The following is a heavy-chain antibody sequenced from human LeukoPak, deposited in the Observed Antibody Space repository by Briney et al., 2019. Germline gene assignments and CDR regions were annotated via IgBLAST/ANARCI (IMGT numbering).Heavy chain of an antibody. CDR2: IIPILGIA. CDR1: GGTFSSYA. CDR3: ARQVVITENYYYYYGMDV. Sequence: ASVKVSCKASGGTFSSYAISWVRQAPGQGLEWMGRIIPILGIANYAQKFQGRVTITADKSTSTAYMELSSLRSEDTAVYYCARQVVITENYYYYYGMDVWGQGTTVTVSS. D-gene: IGHD3-22*01. J-gene: IGHJ6*02. V-gene: IGHV1-69*04.